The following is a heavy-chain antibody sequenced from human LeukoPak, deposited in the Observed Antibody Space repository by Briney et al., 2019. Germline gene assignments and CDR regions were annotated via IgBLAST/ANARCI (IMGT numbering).Heavy chain of an antibody. D-gene: IGHD3-22*01. Sequence: GGSLRLSCAASGFTFSDYSMNWVRQAPGKGLEWVSYTSSSSSPIYYGDSVKGRFTISRDKAKNSLYLQMNSLRDEDTAVYYCARYSSGFHSYYFDYWGQGTLVTVSS. V-gene: IGHV3-48*02. CDR1: GFTFSDYS. CDR2: TSSSSSPI. J-gene: IGHJ4*02. CDR3: ARYSSGFHSYYFDY.